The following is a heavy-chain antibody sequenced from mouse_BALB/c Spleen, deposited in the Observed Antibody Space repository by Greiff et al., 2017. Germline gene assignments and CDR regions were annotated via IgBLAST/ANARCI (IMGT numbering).Heavy chain of an antibody. D-gene: IGHD4-1*01. CDR2: IYPGSGNT. J-gene: IGHJ2*01. CDR1: GYAFTNYW. Sequence: QVQLKESGAELVRPGTSVKISCKASGYAFTNYWLGWVKQRPGHGLEWIGDIYPGSGNTYYNEKFKGKATLTADKSSSTAYMQLSSLTSEDSAVYFCARTGDYWGQGTTLTVSS. CDR3: ARTGDY. V-gene: IGHV1-63*01.